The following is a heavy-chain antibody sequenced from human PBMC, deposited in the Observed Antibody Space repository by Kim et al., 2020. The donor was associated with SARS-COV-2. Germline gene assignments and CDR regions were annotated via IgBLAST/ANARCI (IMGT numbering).Heavy chain of an antibody. CDR3: ARQLYSNWNYGGLGSYGMDV. D-gene: IGHD1-7*01. V-gene: IGHV5-51*01. CDR1: GYSFTSYW. J-gene: IGHJ6*02. Sequence: GESLKISCKGSGYSFTSYWIGWVRQMPGKGLEWMGIIYPGDSDTRYSPSFQGQVTISADKSISTAYLQWSSLKASDTAMYYCARQLYSNWNYGGLGSYGMDVWGQGTTVTVSS. CDR2: IYPGDSDT.